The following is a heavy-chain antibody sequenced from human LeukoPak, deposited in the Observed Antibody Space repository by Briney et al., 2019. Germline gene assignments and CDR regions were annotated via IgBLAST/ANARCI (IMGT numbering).Heavy chain of an antibody. J-gene: IGHJ4*02. CDR1: GFTSSSYA. D-gene: IGHD5-18*01. CDR3: AKGATAMEFFDC. CDR2: ISGSGTST. V-gene: IGHV3-23*01. Sequence: LTRGSLRLSCAASGFTSSSYAMSWVRQAPGKGLEWVSGISGSGTSTNYADSVKGRSTISRDISKNTLYLQMNSLRAEDTAVYYCAKGATAMEFFDCWGQGTLVTVSS.